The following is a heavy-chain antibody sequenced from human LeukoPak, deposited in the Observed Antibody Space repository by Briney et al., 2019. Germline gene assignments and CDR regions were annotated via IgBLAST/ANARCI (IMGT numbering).Heavy chain of an antibody. Sequence: ASVKASCKVSGSTLTELSMHWVRQAPGKGLEWMGGFDPEDGETIYAQKFQGRVTMTEDTSTDTAYMELSSLRSEDTAVYYCATEWGADDAFDIWGQGTMVTVSS. CDR2: FDPEDGET. J-gene: IGHJ3*02. D-gene: IGHD1-26*01. V-gene: IGHV1-24*01. CDR1: GSTLTELS. CDR3: ATEWGADDAFDI.